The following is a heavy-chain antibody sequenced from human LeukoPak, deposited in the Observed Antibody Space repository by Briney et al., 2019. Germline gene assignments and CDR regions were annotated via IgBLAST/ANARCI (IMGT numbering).Heavy chain of an antibody. J-gene: IGHJ3*01. CDR3: ARDVTYYYDSSGHGYDAFDL. CDR1: GFIFSDYY. V-gene: IGHV3-11*01. CDR2: ISRSGSTI. D-gene: IGHD3-22*01. Sequence: GGSLRLSCAASGFIFSDYYMTWIRQAPGKGLEWVSYISRSGSTIYYADSVKGRFTISRDNAKNSLYLQMNSLRAEDTAVYYCARDVTYYYDSSGHGYDAFDLWGQGTMVSVSS.